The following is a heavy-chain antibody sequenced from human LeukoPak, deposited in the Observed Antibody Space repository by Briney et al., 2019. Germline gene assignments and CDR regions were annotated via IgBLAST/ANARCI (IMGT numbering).Heavy chain of an antibody. CDR2: ISGSGGST. J-gene: IGHJ4*02. CDR1: GFTFSDHY. V-gene: IGHV3-23*01. CDR3: AKGQMGSSYCSGGSCHPYYFDY. Sequence: GGSLRLSCAASGFTFSDHYMSWVRQAPGKGLEWVSSISGSGGSTYYADSVKGRFTISRDNSKNTLYLQMNSLRAEDTAVYYCAKGQMGSSYCSGGSCHPYYFDYWGQGALVTVSS. D-gene: IGHD2-15*01.